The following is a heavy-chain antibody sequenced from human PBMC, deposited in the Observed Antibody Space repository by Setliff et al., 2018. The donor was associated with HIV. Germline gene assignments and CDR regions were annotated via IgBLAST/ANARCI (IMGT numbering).Heavy chain of an antibody. D-gene: IGHD5-18*01. Sequence: GGSLRLSCAASRFTFSSYSMNWVRQAPGKGLEWVSSISGSSGYEYYADSVKGRFTISRDSAKNSLYLQTSSLRAEDTAVYYCAREVYRYDDGSESMDVWGKGTTVTVSS. CDR2: ISGSSGYE. J-gene: IGHJ6*03. V-gene: IGHV3-21*06. CDR3: AREVYRYDDGSESMDV. CDR1: RFTFSSYS.